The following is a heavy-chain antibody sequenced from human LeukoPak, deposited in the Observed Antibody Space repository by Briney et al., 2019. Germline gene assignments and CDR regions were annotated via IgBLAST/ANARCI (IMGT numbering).Heavy chain of an antibody. Sequence: ASVKVSCKASGYTFTSYYMHWVRQAPGQGLEWMGWINPNSGGTNYAQKFQGRVTMTRDTSISTAYMELSRLRSDDTAVYYCARDLEGILWFGELLYSGMDVWGQGTTVTVSS. V-gene: IGHV1-2*02. CDR2: INPNSGGT. J-gene: IGHJ6*02. D-gene: IGHD3-10*01. CDR3: ARDLEGILWFGELLYSGMDV. CDR1: GYTFTSYY.